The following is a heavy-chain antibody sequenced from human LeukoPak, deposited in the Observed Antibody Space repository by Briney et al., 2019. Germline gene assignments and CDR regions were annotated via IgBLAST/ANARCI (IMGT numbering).Heavy chain of an antibody. J-gene: IGHJ4*02. CDR1: GFTFSSYS. CDR2: ISSSSSYI. V-gene: IGHV3-21*01. D-gene: IGHD4-17*01. CDR3: ARDSTVTTNYYYFDY. Sequence: GGSLRLSCVASGFTFSSYSMNWVRQAPGKGLEWVSSISSSSSYIYYADSVKGRFTISRDNAKNSLYLQMNSLRAEDTAVYYCARDSTVTTNYYYFDYWGQGTLVTVSS.